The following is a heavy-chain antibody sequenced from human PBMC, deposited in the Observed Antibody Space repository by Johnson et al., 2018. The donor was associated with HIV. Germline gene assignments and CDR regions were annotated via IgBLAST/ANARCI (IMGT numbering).Heavy chain of an antibody. D-gene: IGHD3-22*01. J-gene: IGHJ3*02. Sequence: HVQLVESGGGVVQPGGSLRLSCAASGFTFSSYGMHWVRQAPGKGLEWVAFIRYDGSNKYYADSVQGRFTISRDNSKNTLYLQMNSLRAEDTAVYYCAKGVDYYDSSPADAFDIWGQGTMVTVSS. CDR3: AKGVDYYDSSPADAFDI. CDR2: IRYDGSNK. CDR1: GFTFSSYG. V-gene: IGHV3-30*02.